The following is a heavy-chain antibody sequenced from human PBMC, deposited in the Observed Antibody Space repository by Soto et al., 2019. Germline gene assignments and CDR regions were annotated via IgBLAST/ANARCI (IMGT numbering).Heavy chain of an antibody. CDR1: GGSISSSSYY. J-gene: IGHJ6*03. CDR3: AGKYSSSSGRLWEYYYYIDA. D-gene: IGHD6-6*01. CDR2: IYYSGST. V-gene: IGHV4-39*01. Sequence: SETLSLTCTVSGGSISSSSYYWGLIRQPPGKGLEWIGSIYYSGSTYYNPSLKSRVTISVDTSKNQFSLKLSSVTAADTAVYYCAGKYSSSSGRLWEYYYYIDAWGKGTTVTSP.